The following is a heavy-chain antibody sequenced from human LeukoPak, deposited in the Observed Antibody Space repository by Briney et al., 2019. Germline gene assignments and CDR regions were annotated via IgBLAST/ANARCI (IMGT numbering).Heavy chain of an antibody. CDR3: AREAHRSTSLFDS. J-gene: IGHJ4*02. CDR2: IYYSGST. V-gene: IGHV4-30-4*01. CDR1: GGSISSDDYY. Sequence: SETLSLTCTVSGGSISSDDYYWSWIRQPPGKGLEWIGHIYYSGSTYYNPSLKSRVTISVDTSKNQFSLKPSSVTAADTAVYYCAREAHRSTSLFDSWGQGTLVTVSS. D-gene: IGHD2-2*01.